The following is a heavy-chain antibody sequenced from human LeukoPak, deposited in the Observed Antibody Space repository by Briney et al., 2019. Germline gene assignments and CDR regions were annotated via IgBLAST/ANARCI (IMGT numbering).Heavy chain of an antibody. CDR2: INDSGTI. Sequence: PSETLSLTCAVYGGSFSIYYWGWIRQPPEKGLEWIGEINDSGTINYNPSLMSRVTISVDKSKNQFSLKLSSVTAADTAVYYCARRWNYGRNYYIDVWGKGATVGVSS. D-gene: IGHD1-7*01. V-gene: IGHV4-34*01. CDR1: GGSFSIYY. CDR3: ARRWNYGRNYYIDV. J-gene: IGHJ6*03.